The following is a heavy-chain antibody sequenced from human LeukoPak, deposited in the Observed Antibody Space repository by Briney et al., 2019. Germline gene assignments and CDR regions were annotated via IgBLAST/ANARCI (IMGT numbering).Heavy chain of an antibody. CDR3: ARATYDFWSGYLSPHYFDY. CDR1: GGSISSSSYY. J-gene: IGHJ4*02. D-gene: IGHD3-3*01. V-gene: IGHV4-39*01. CDR2: IYYSGST. Sequence: SETLSLTCTVSGGSISSSSYYGGWIRQPPGKALEWIGSIYYSGSTYYNPSLKSRVTISVDTSKNEFSLKLSSVTAADTAVYYCARATYDFWSGYLSPHYFDYWGQGTLVTVSS.